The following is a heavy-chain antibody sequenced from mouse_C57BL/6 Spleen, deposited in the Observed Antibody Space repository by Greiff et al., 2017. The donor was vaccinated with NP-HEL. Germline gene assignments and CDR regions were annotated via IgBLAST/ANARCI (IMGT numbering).Heavy chain of an antibody. CDR3: ARGLLGLAY. D-gene: IGHD4-1*01. V-gene: IGHV1-26*01. Sequence: VQLQQSGPELVKPGASVKISCKASGYTFTDYYMNWVKQSHGKSLEWIGDINPNNGGTSYNQKFKGKATLTVDKSSSTAYMELRSLTSEDSAVYYCARGLLGLAYWGQGTLVTVSA. CDR1: GYTFTDYY. CDR2: INPNNGGT. J-gene: IGHJ3*01.